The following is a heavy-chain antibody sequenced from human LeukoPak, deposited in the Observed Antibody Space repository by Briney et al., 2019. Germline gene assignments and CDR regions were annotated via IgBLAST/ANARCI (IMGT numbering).Heavy chain of an antibody. CDR3: ARNYYFDL. CDR1: DGSISSGGYY. Sequence: PSQTLSLTCTVSDGSISSGGYYWSWIRQHPGKGLEWIGYIYYSGSTYYNPSLKSRVTISGDTSKNQFSLRLSSVTAADTAVYYCARNYYFDLWAQGTLVTVSS. J-gene: IGHJ4*02. V-gene: IGHV4-31*03. CDR2: IYYSGST.